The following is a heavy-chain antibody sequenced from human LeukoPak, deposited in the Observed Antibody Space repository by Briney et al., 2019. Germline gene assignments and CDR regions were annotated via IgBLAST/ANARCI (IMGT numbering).Heavy chain of an antibody. D-gene: IGHD2/OR15-2a*01. J-gene: IGHJ4*02. V-gene: IGHV4-4*07. CDR2: IFSSGKT. CDR1: GGSFDNFY. CDR3: ARNILQAEGPFDY. Sequence: SETLSLTCTASGGSFDNFYWSWVRQSAGKGLEWIGRIFSSGKTDYNPSLKSRITMSVDTSKNHFSLKVTSLSAADTAVYYCARNILQAEGPFDYWGQGTLVTVSS.